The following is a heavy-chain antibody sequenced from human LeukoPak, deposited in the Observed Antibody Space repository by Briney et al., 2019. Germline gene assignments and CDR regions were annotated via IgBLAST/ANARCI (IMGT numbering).Heavy chain of an antibody. CDR2: IIPIFGTA. D-gene: IGHD3-10*01. Sequence: SVKVSCKASGGTFSSYAISWVRQAPGQGLEWMGRIIPIFGTANYAQKFQGRVTITTDESTSAAYMELSSLRYEDTAVYYCARDHSYGSGSYWGQGTLVTVSS. CDR3: ARDHSYGSGSY. CDR1: GGTFSSYA. V-gene: IGHV1-69*05. J-gene: IGHJ4*02.